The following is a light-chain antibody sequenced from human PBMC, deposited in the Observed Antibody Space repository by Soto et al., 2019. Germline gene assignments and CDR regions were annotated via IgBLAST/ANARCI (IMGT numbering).Light chain of an antibody. Sequence: QSFLTQPASVSGSPGQSITISCAGTSSDVGGHNYVSWYQQHPDTAPKLMIYEVTNRPSGVSNRFSGSKSGNTASLTISGLQAEDQANYYCSSYTSSTTLDVVFGGGTKVTVL. CDR2: EVT. CDR1: SSDVGGHNY. CDR3: SSYTSSTTLDVV. J-gene: IGLJ2*01. V-gene: IGLV2-14*01.